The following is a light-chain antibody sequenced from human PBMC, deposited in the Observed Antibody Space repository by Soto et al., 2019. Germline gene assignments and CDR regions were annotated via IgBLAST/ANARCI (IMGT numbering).Light chain of an antibody. CDR3: QPRSKWHHTWT. V-gene: IGKV3D-20*02. J-gene: IGKJ1*01. CDR1: QRVSSSY. Sequence: EILVTMSPCTXSLPLSQRAPSPWRGSQRVSSSYLAWHQMKTGKAHRXLXXGEYTRDKGIPDRFSGSGSGTDFTLTISRRDPEDFAVYYCQPRSKWHHTWTFGNGTEVDI. CDR2: GEY.